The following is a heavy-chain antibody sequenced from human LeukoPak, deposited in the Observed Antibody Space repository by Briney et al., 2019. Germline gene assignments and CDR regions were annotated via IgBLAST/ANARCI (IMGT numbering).Heavy chain of an antibody. CDR2: INAKSGAT. CDR1: GYTFTGYD. CDR3: AKGATEGYYYYYGLDV. Sequence: ASVKVSCTASGYTFTGYDMHWVRQAPGQGLEWMGWINAKSGATTYAQKFQDRVTLTRDTSINTAYMDLSGLTSDDTAVFYCAKGATEGYYYYYGLDVWGQGTTVTVSS. J-gene: IGHJ6*02. V-gene: IGHV1-2*02.